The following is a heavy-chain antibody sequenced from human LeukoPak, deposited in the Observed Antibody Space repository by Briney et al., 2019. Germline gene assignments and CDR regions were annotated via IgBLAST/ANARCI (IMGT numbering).Heavy chain of an antibody. D-gene: IGHD4/OR15-4a*01. Sequence: GGSLRLSCAASGFSFSTYWMSWVRQAPGKGLEWVSYISSSSSTIYYADSVKGRCTISRDNAKNSLYLQMNSLRAEDTAVYYCARDAQLTYAFDIWGQGTMVTVSS. CDR2: ISSSSSTI. J-gene: IGHJ3*02. CDR1: GFSFSTYW. CDR3: ARDAQLTYAFDI. V-gene: IGHV3-48*01.